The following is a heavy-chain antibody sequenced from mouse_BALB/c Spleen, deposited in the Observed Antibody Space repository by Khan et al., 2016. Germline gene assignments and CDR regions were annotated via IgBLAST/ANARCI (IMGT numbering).Heavy chain of an antibody. D-gene: IGHD1-1*01. CDR3: ARIKKIVATYFDY. V-gene: IGHV1S81*02. Sequence: QVQLQQSGAELVKAGASVKMSCKASGYTTTSYWMHWVKQRLGQGLEWFAETNPTNGRTYYNEKFKSKATLTVDKSSSTAYMLLSGPTFEDSAVYYCARIKKIVATYFDYWGQGTTLTVSS. J-gene: IGHJ2*01. CDR1: GYTTTSYW. CDR2: TNPTNGRT.